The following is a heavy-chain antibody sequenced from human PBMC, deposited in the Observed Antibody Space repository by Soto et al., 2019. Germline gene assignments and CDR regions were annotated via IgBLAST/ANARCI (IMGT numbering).Heavy chain of an antibody. CDR2: INAGNGNT. V-gene: IGHV1-3*01. CDR1: GYTFTTYA. Sequence: QVQLVQSGAEVKKPGTSVKVSCRASGYTFTTYAMHWVRQAPGQRLEWMGWINAGNGNTKYSQKFQGRVTITRDTSASTAYMELSSLRSEDTAVYYCAREEWLLPEEWGQGTLVTVSS. D-gene: IGHD3-22*01. J-gene: IGHJ4*02. CDR3: AREEWLLPEE.